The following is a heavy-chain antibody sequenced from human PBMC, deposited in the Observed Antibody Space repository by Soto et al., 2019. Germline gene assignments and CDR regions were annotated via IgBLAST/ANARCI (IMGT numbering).Heavy chain of an antibody. J-gene: IGHJ6*02. CDR2: IIPIFGTA. V-gene: IGHV1-69*01. CDR3: ARAIGYCSGGSCYLRYYYYYYGMDV. CDR1: GGTFSSYA. Sequence: QVQLVQSGAEVKKPGSSVKVSCKASGGTFSSYAISWVRQAPGQGLEWMGGIIPIFGTANYAQKFQGRVTITADESTSTAYMELSSLRSEDTAVYYCARAIGYCSGGSCYLRYYYYYYGMDVWVQGTTVTVSS. D-gene: IGHD2-15*01.